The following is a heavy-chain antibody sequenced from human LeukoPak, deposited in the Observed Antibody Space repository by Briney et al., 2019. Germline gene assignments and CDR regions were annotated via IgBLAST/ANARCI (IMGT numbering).Heavy chain of an antibody. V-gene: IGHV3-23*01. D-gene: IGHD3-10*02. Sequence: GGSPRLSCAASGFTFSSYGMSWVRQAPGKGLEWVSGISGSGGSTSYADSVRGRFTISRDNSKNSLYLQMNSLRAEDTAVYYCAELGITMIGGVWGKGTTVTISS. J-gene: IGHJ6*04. CDR3: AELGITMIGGV. CDR2: ISGSGGST. CDR1: GFTFSSYG.